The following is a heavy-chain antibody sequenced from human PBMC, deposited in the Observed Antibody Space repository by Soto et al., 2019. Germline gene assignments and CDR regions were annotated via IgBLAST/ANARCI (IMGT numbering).Heavy chain of an antibody. CDR3: ARDQYYYDGGYYGMDV. D-gene: IGHD3-22*01. Sequence: QVQLQESGPGLVKPSGTLSLTCAVSGGSISSSHWWSWVRQPPGKGLEWIGEIYHSGSTYYNPSLQSRVTISVDKSKNQFSLKLSSVTAADTAVYYCARDQYYYDGGYYGMDVWGQGTTVTVSS. V-gene: IGHV4-4*02. J-gene: IGHJ6*02. CDR2: IYHSGST. CDR1: GGSISSSHW.